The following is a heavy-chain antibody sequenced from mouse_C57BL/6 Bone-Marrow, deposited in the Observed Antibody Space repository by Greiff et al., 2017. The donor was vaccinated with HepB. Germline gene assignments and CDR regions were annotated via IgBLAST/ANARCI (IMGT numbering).Heavy chain of an antibody. CDR2: IDPSDSYT. D-gene: IGHD1-1*01. Sequence: VQLQQSGAELVMPGASVKLSCKASGYTFTSYWMHWVKQRPGQGLEWIGEIDPSDSYTNYNQKFKGKSTLTVDKSSSTAYMQLSSLTSEDSAVYYCAITTVVATNAMDYWGQGTSVTVSS. J-gene: IGHJ4*01. V-gene: IGHV1-69*01. CDR1: GYTFTSYW. CDR3: AITTVVATNAMDY.